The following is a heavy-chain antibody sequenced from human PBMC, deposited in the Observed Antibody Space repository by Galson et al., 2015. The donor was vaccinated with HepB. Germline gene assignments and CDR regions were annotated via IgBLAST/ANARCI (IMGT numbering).Heavy chain of an antibody. V-gene: IGHV1-18*01. D-gene: IGHD3-10*01. CDR1: GYTFTSYG. CDR3: ARGPQLLWFGEVTDY. CDR2: ISAYNGNT. Sequence: SVKVSCKASGYTFTSYGISWVRQAPGQGLEWMGWISAYNGNTNYAQKLQGRVTMTTDTSMSTAYMELRSLRSDDTAVYYCARGPQLLWFGEVTDYWGQGTLVTVSS. J-gene: IGHJ4*02.